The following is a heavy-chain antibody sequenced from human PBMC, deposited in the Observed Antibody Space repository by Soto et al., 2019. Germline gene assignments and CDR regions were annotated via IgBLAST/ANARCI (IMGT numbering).Heavy chain of an antibody. D-gene: IGHD1-26*01. V-gene: IGHV4-31*03. J-gene: IGHJ3*02. CDR2: TYNRGNT. CDR3: ATQHNAHDYLWDFDI. Sequence: QVQLQESGPGLARPSQTLSLTCTVSGDSISSGAYYWTWIRQHPGQGLEWIGYTYNRGNTYYNPSLKSRVNVAVDTSQTHFTLTLSSVTAADPAVYYCATQHNAHDYLWDFDIWGQGTMVTVSS. CDR1: GDSISSGAYY.